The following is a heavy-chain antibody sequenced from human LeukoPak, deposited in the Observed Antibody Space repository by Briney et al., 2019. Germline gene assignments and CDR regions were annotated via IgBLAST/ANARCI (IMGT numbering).Heavy chain of an antibody. CDR1: GFTFSDYY. CDR3: ATDGAGFDT. V-gene: IGHV3-11*01. J-gene: IGHJ5*02. CDR2: INIGGTNT. Sequence: GGSLRLSCAASGFTFSDYYMSWIRQAPGKGLEWLSYINIGGTNTHYADSVKGRFTISKDNAKKSLYLEMNNLRAEDTAVYYCATDGAGFDTWGQGVLVTVSS.